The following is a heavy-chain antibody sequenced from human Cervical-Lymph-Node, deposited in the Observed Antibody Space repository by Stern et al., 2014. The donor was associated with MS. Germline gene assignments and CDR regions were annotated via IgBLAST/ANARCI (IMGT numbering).Heavy chain of an antibody. J-gene: IGHJ3*02. D-gene: IGHD2-8*01. CDR2: ISGNNHNI. Sequence: VQLVESGAEVKKPGASLKVSCKASGYTFNSYGITWVRQAPGQGLEWMGWISGNNHNINYEKKMEGRLTMTTNISTSTAYMELRSLRSDDTAVYYCARGEVYGFDIWGQGTTVTVTS. CDR1: GYTFNSYG. V-gene: IGHV1-18*01. CDR3: ARGEVYGFDI.